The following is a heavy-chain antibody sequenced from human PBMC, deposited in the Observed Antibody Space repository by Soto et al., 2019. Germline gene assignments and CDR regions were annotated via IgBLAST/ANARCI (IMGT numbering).Heavy chain of an antibody. CDR2: IWYDGSNK. D-gene: IGHD5-12*01. CDR1: GFTFSSYG. V-gene: IGHV3-33*01. Sequence: QVQLVESGGGVVQPGRSLRLSCAASGFTFSSYGMHWVRQAPGKGLEWVAVIWYDGSNKYYADSVKGRFTISRDNSKNTLYLQMNSLRAEDTAVYYCARGPDIVATGYFDYWGQGTLVTVSS. J-gene: IGHJ4*02. CDR3: ARGPDIVATGYFDY.